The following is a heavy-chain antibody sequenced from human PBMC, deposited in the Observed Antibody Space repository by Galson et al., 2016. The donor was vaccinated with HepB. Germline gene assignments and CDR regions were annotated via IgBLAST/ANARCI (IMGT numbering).Heavy chain of an antibody. CDR2: VFYSGST. CDR1: DGSISSPYYY. J-gene: IGHJ4*02. CDR3: ARRFGFDSSGYQPYYFDY. V-gene: IGHV4-39*01. D-gene: IGHD3-22*01. Sequence: SETLSLTCIVSDGSISSPYYYWGWIRQPPGKGLEWIASVFYSGSTYYNPSLKSRLTIPVDTSRNQSSLRLSSVTAADTAVYYCARRFGFDSSGYQPYYFDYWGQGALVTVSS.